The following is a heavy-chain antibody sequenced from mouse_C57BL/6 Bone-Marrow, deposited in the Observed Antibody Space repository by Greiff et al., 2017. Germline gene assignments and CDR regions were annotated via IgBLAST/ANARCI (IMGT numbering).Heavy chain of an antibody. CDR3: TRVGYGSFFDY. CDR1: GFTFSSIA. CDR2: FRSGGDYI. D-gene: IGHD1-1*01. J-gene: IGHJ2*01. V-gene: IGHV5-9-1*02. Sequence: DVMLVESGEGLVKPGGSRKLPCAAPGFTFSSIARSGVRRTQERRLEGVAYFRSGGDYIYYAGTVKGRFTISRDNARNTLYLQMSSLKSEDTAMYYCTRVGYGSFFDYWGQGTTLTVSS.